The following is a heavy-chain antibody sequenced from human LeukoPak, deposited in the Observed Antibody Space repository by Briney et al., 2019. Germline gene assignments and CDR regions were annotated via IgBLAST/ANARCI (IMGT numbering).Heavy chain of an antibody. D-gene: IGHD3-9*01. CDR1: GGSISTYY. CDR2: VYYSGNT. V-gene: IGHV4-59*01. J-gene: IGHJ4*02. CDR3: ARGYQLFDWLFGQYYFDY. Sequence: SETLSLTCTVSGGSISTYYWSWIRQPPGKGLEWIGYVYYSGNTNYNPSLKSRVTLSVDTSKNQFSLKLSSVTAADTAMYYCARGYQLFDWLFGQYYFDYWGQGTLVTVSS.